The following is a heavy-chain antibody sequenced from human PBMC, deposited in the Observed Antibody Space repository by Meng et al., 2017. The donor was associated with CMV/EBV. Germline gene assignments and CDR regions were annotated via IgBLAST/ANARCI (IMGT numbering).Heavy chain of an antibody. CDR2: IYWNDDK. J-gene: IGHJ5*02. D-gene: IGHD2-2*02. CDR3: AHRRCSSTSCYRGGWFDP. V-gene: IGHV2-5*01. Sequence: LRTSGVGVGWIRQTPGKALEWLALIYWNDDKRYSPSLKSRLTITKDTSKNQVVLTMTNMDPVDTATYYCAHRRCSSTSCYRGGWFDPWGQGTLVTVSS. CDR1: LRTSGVG.